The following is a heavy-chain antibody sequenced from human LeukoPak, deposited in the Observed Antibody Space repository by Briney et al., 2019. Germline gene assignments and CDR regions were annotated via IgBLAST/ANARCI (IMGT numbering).Heavy chain of an antibody. V-gene: IGHV1-18*01. CDR3: ARNALGGYYYYMDV. Sequence: GASVKVSCKASGYTFTSYGISWVRQAPGQGLEWMGWISAYNGNTNYAQKFQGRVTITADKSTTTAYMELSSLRSEDTAVYYCARNALGGYYYYMDVWGKGTTVTVSS. CDR2: ISAYNGNT. CDR1: GYTFTSYG. J-gene: IGHJ6*03. D-gene: IGHD3-3*01.